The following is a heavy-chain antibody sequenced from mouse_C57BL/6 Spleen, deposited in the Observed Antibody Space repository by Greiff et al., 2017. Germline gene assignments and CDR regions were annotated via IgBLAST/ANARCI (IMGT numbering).Heavy chain of an antibody. CDR1: GFTFSSYA. CDR3: AKGRTASMDD. CDR2: ISAGGSYT. J-gene: IGHJ4*01. D-gene: IGHD3-3*01. V-gene: IGHV5-4*03. Sequence: EVKLVESGGGLVKPGGSLTLSCAASGFTFSSYAMSWVRQTPEKRLAWVATISAGGSYTYYPDNVKGRFTISRDNAKNNLYLQVSHLKSEDTAMYYCAKGRTASMDDWGQGTSVTVSS.